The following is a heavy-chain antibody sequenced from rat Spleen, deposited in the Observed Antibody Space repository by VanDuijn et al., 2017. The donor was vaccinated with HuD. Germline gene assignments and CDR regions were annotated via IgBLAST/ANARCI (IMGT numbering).Heavy chain of an antibody. J-gene: IGHJ4*01. D-gene: IGHD3-1*01. CDR1: GFTFSDYN. CDR3: ARHSAAPVYVMDA. V-gene: IGHV5-25*01. Sequence: EVQLVESGGGLVQPGRSLKLSCAASGFTFSDYNMAWVRQAPTKGLEWVASIGTTGGNTYYRDSVKGRFTISRDNAKSTLYLQIDSLKSEDTATYYCARHSAAPVYVMDAWGQGASVTVSS. CDR2: IGTTGGNT.